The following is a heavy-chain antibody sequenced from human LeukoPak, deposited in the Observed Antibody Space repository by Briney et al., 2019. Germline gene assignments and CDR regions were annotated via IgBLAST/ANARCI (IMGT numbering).Heavy chain of an antibody. CDR2: IYYSGST. CDR3: ARADKVLLWFGELSPFFDY. V-gene: IGHV4-59*01. D-gene: IGHD3-10*01. J-gene: IGHJ4*02. CDR1: GGSISSYY. Sequence: SETLSLTCTVSGGSISSYYWSWIRQPPGKGLEWIGYIYYSGSTNYNPSLKSRVTISVDTSKNQFSLKLSSVTAADTAVYYCARADKVLLWFGELSPFFDYWGQGTLVTVSS.